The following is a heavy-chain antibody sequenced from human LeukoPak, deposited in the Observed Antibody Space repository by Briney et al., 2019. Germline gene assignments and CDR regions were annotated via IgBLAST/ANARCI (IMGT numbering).Heavy chain of an antibody. J-gene: IGHJ4*02. CDR2: ISYDGSNK. Sequence: PGGSLRLSCAASGFTFSSYGMHWVRQAPGKGLEWVAVISYDGSNKYYADSVKGRFTISRDNSKNTLYLQMNSLRAEDAAVYYCAKMVEMATKGDYWGQGTLVTVSP. V-gene: IGHV3-30*18. CDR1: GFTFSSYG. D-gene: IGHD5-24*01. CDR3: AKMVEMATKGDY.